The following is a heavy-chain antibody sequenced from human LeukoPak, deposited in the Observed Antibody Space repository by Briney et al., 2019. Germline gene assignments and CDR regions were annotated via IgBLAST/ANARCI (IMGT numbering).Heavy chain of an antibody. CDR3: ARGRAIAARDY. CDR1: GGSISSYY. J-gene: IGHJ4*02. CDR2: IYYSGST. D-gene: IGHD6-6*01. V-gene: IGHV4-59*01. Sequence: PSETLSLTCTVSGGSISSYYWSWIRQPPGKGLEWIGDIYYSGSTSYNPSLKSRVPISVDPSKNPSSLKLTSVTAADTAVYYCARGRAIAARDYWGQGTLVTVSS.